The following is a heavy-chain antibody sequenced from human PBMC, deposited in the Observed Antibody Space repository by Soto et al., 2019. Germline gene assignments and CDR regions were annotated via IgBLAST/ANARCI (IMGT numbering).Heavy chain of an antibody. D-gene: IGHD6-6*01. Sequence: GGSVKDSCKASGGTFSSYAISLVRQAPGQGLEWMGGIIPIFGTANYAQKFHVRVTITADESTSTAYMELSSLRSEDTAVYYCARFGSPHKTKVARTGPGRMDVWGQGTTVTVSS. CDR1: GGTFSSYA. V-gene: IGHV1-69*13. J-gene: IGHJ6*02. CDR3: ARFGSPHKTKVARTGPGRMDV. CDR2: IIPIFGTA.